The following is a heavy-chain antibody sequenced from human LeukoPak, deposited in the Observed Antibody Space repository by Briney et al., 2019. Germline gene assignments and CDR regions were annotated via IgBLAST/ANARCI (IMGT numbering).Heavy chain of an antibody. CDR3: ARVLRTKVGATGGNYYYYGMDV. Sequence: GASVKVSCKASGYTFTSYAMNWVRQAPGQGLEWMGWINTNTGNPTYAQGFTGRFVFSLDTSVSTAYLQISSLKAEDTAVYYCARVLRTKVGATGGNYYYYGMDVWGQGTTVTVSS. J-gene: IGHJ6*02. CDR1: GYTFTSYA. D-gene: IGHD1-26*01. CDR2: INTNTGNP. V-gene: IGHV7-4-1*02.